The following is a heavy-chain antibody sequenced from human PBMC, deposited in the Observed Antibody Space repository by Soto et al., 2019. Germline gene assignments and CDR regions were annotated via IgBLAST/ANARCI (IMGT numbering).Heavy chain of an antibody. CDR3: ARGLIVWFGELSRRGGYYYYMDV. CDR1: GGSFSGYQ. D-gene: IGHD3-10*01. Sequence: QVQLQQWGAGLLKPSETLSLTCAVYGGSFSGYQWSWIRQTPGKGLEWIGEINESGNINYNPSLKSGVTILVDTAKKQISLKLSSVTAADTAVYYCARGLIVWFGELSRRGGYYYYMDVWGKGTTVTVSS. CDR2: INESGNI. J-gene: IGHJ6*03. V-gene: IGHV4-34*01.